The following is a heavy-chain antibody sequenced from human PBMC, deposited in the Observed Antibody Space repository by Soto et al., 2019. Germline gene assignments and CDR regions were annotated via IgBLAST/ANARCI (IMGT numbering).Heavy chain of an antibody. V-gene: IGHV3-7*01. CDR1: GFTFSTYW. Sequence: EVQLVESGGGLVQPGGSLRLSCEASGFTFSTYWMSWVRQAPGKGLEWVATIRHDGSQEYYVDSVKGRFTISRDNAKNSLYPQMNSLRAEDTTVYYCVRGGNSAMFYWGQGTLVTVSS. J-gene: IGHJ4*02. D-gene: IGHD5-18*01. CDR3: VRGGNSAMFY. CDR2: IRHDGSQE.